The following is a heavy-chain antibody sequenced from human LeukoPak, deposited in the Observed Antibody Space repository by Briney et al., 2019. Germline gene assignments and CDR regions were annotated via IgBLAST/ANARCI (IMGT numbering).Heavy chain of an antibody. J-gene: IGHJ4*02. CDR2: IRRKAYGGTA. D-gene: IGHD1-1*01. V-gene: IGHV3-49*04. CDR1: GFTFGDYA. CDR3: SRAINWSNHFDN. Sequence: SGGSLRLSCTASGFTFGDYAMSWVRQAPGKGLEWVGFIRRKAYGGTAEYAASVKGRFSISRDDSKSIAYLQMNSLKTEDTAVYYCSRAINWSNHFDNWGQGTLVTVSS.